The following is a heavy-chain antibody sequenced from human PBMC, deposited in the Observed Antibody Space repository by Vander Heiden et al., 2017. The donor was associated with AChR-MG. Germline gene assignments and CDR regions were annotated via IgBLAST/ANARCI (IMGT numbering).Heavy chain of an antibody. CDR1: GGSISSSSYY. V-gene: IGHV4-39*01. CDR2: IYYSGST. Sequence: QLQLQESGPGLVKPAETLSLTCTVSGGSISSSSYYRGRIRQPPGKGLEWIGSIYYSGSTYYNPSLKSRVTISVDTSKNQFSLKLSSVTAADTAVYYCARHASDYDFWSGYYTGLGYYYYGMDVWGQGTTVTVSS. J-gene: IGHJ6*02. CDR3: ARHASDYDFWSGYYTGLGYYYYGMDV. D-gene: IGHD3-3*01.